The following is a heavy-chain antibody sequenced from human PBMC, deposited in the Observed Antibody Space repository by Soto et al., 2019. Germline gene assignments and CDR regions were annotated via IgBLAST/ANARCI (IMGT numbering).Heavy chain of an antibody. Sequence: EVQLLESGGGLVQPGGSLRLSCAASGFTFSSYAMSWVRQAPGKGLEWVSAISGSGGSTYYADSVKGRFTISRDNSKNTLYLQMNNLRAEDTAVYYCAKSVPFYDYIWGSYRYTGNWFDPWGQGTLVTVSS. CDR1: GFTFSSYA. J-gene: IGHJ5*02. V-gene: IGHV3-23*01. D-gene: IGHD3-16*02. CDR2: ISGSGGST. CDR3: AKSVPFYDYIWGSYRYTGNWFDP.